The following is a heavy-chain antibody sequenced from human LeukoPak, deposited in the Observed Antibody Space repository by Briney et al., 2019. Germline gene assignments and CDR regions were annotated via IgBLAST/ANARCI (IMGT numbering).Heavy chain of an antibody. CDR2: IFSGGGT. Sequence: PGGSLRLSCVVSGLTVSNNYMTWVRQAPGKGLEWVSLIFSGGGTYYADSVKGRFTISRDSSTNTLYLQMNSLRAEDTALYYCARDPGAAAGNLWSWGQGTLVTVSS. J-gene: IGHJ5*02. V-gene: IGHV3-66*01. CDR1: GLTVSNNY. CDR3: ARDPGAAAGNLWS. D-gene: IGHD6-25*01.